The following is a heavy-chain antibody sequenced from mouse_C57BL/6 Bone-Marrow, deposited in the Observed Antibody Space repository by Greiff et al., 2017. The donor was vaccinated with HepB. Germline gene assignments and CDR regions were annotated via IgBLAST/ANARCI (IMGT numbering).Heavy chain of an antibody. CDR1: GYTFTNYW. J-gene: IGHJ3*01. V-gene: IGHV1-63*01. Sequence: QVQLQQSGAELVRPGTSVKMSCKASGYTFTNYWIGWAKQRPGHGLEWIGDIYPGGGYTNYNEKFKGKATLTADKSSSTAYMQFSSLTSEDSAIYYCARRSNYYDYVPWGQGTLVTVSA. CDR3: ARRSNYYDYVP. CDR2: IYPGGGYT. D-gene: IGHD2-4*01.